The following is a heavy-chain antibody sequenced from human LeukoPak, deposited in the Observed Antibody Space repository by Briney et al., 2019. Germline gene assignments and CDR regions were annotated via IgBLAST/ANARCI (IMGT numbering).Heavy chain of an antibody. Sequence: ASVKVSCKASGYTFINYAINWGRQAPGQRPEWIGWINAGNGNTKYSQKFQGRVTITRDTSASTAYMELSSLRSEDTAVYYCARGPRAAADDYWGQGTLVTVSS. J-gene: IGHJ4*02. CDR2: INAGNGNT. V-gene: IGHV1-3*01. CDR3: ARGPRAAADDY. D-gene: IGHD6-13*01. CDR1: GYTFINYA.